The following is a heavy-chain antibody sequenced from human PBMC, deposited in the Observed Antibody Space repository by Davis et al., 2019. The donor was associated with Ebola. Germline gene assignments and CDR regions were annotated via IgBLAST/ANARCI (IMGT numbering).Heavy chain of an antibody. CDR3: ARGVGTANYFSH. V-gene: IGHV3-7*01. CDR1: GFTFSSYW. Sequence: GGSLRLSCAASGFTFSSYWMGWVRQAPGKGLEWVANIKEDGSETYYVVSVRGRFTISRDNAKNSLFLHMSSLRAEDTALYYCARGVGTANYFSHWGQGTLVTVSS. J-gene: IGHJ4*02. CDR2: IKEDGSET. D-gene: IGHD4/OR15-4a*01.